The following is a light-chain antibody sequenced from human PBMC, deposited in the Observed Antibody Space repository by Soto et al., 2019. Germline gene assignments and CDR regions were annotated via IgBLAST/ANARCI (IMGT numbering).Light chain of an antibody. J-gene: IGKJ1*01. Sequence: EIVLTQSPATLSLSPGDRATLSCGASQSVTNNYLAWYQQKPGLAPRLLIYDASYRANGIPDRFSGSGSGTAFSLTISRLEPEDFVVYYCQQYGSSSWTFGQGTKVEIK. CDR1: QSVTNNY. V-gene: IGKV3D-20*01. CDR3: QQYGSSSWT. CDR2: DAS.